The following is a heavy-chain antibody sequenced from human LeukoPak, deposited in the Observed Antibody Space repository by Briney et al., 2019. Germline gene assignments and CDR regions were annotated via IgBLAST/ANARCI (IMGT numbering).Heavy chain of an antibody. Sequence: GASVKVSCKVSGYTLTELSMHWVRQAPGKGLEWMGGFDPEDGETIYAQKFQGRVTMTEDTSTDTAYMELSSLRSEDTAVYYCATQQWLVRRFDYWGQGTLVTVSS. D-gene: IGHD6-19*01. J-gene: IGHJ4*02. V-gene: IGHV1-24*01. CDR2: FDPEDGET. CDR1: GYTLTELS. CDR3: ATQQWLVRRFDY.